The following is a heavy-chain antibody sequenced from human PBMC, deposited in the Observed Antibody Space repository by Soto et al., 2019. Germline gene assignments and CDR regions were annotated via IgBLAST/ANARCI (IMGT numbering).Heavy chain of an antibody. CDR2: INPNSGST. CDR1: GHTFTGYY. Sequence: APVKVSCRASGHTFTGYYMHWVRQAPGQRHESMRCINPNSGSTNYPQKLQGRVTMTTHTSISTAYMSLSRLRSADTAVYYCASQDFWSGSHYGHYSYGLDVWGQATPLTVS. J-gene: IGHJ6*02. V-gene: IGHV1-2*02. D-gene: IGHD3-3*01. CDR3: ASQDFWSGSHYGHYSYGLDV.